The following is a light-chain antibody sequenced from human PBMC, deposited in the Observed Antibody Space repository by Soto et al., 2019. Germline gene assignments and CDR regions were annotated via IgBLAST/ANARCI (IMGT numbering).Light chain of an antibody. Sequence: DIQLTQSPSFLSASVGDRVTVSCRASQDISTSLAWFQQKAGKVPQLLVYPASTLQDGVPSRFSGSGSGTDFTLTISSLQPEDCATYYCQQTLSVPRTFGLGTKVDIK. J-gene: IGKJ1*01. CDR1: QDISTS. CDR2: PAS. V-gene: IGKV1-9*01. CDR3: QQTLSVPRT.